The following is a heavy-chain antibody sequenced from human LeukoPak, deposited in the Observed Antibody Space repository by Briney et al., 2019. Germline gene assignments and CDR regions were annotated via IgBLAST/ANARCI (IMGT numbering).Heavy chain of an antibody. V-gene: IGHV4-61*02. D-gene: IGHD2-2*01. J-gene: IGHJ4*02. CDR2: IFSSGST. Sequence: PSETLSLTCTVSGGSISTSNYYWSWIRQPAGKGLEWIGRIFSSGSTNYNPSLKSRVTMSVDTSKNQFSLKLSSVTAADTAEYFCARESRRSYCNEYWGQGTLVTVSS. CDR3: ARESRRSYCNEY. CDR1: GGSISTSNYY.